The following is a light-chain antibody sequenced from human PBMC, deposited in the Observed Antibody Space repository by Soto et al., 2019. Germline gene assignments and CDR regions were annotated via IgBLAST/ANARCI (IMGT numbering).Light chain of an antibody. CDR2: GAS. CDR1: QIVTSSS. J-gene: IGKJ5*01. CDR3: QQRSYSIT. V-gene: IGKV3-20*01. Sequence: EVVLTQSPGSLSLSPGERATLSCRASQIVTSSSLAWYQQKVGRAPRVLIYGASNRATGIPVRFSGSGSESDFTLTISSLEPEDFAVYYCQQRSYSITFGQGTRLEIK.